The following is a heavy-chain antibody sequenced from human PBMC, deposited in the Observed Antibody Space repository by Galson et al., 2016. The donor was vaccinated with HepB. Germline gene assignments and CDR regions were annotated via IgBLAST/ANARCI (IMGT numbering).Heavy chain of an antibody. CDR1: GYSFTTYW. CDR2: IDPSDSQT. CDR3: ARHYSSSERFDFDY. Sequence: QSGAEVKKPGGSLRISCHGSGYSFTTYWISWVRQMPGKGLEWMGRIDPSDSQTNYSPSFQGHVTISGDKSTRPAYLQWSSLKASDTAIYHGARHYSSSERFDFDYWGQGTLITVSS. V-gene: IGHV5-10-1*01. D-gene: IGHD6-6*01. J-gene: IGHJ4*02.